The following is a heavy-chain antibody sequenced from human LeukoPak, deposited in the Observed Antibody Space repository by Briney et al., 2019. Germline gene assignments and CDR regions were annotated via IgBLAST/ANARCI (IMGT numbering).Heavy chain of an antibody. CDR1: GHIFTSYH. V-gene: IGHV1-46*01. J-gene: IGHJ4*02. CDR2: INPSGGRT. Sequence: GASVKVSCKASGHIFTSYHMHWVRQAPGQGLEWMGIINPSGGRTNYAQKFQGRVTMTRDTSTSTVYMELSSLRSEDTAVYYCARGELLGATTGPCGYWGQGTLVTVSS. CDR3: ARGELLGATTGPCGY. D-gene: IGHD1-26*01.